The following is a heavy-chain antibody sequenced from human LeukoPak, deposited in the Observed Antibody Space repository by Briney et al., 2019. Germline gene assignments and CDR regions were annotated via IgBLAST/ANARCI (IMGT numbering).Heavy chain of an antibody. Sequence: PGGSLRLSCVGFGFTFRSHGMNWVRQAPGKGLEWISYISSSADRIYCADSVRGRLAISRDNDRNSLFLEMNALRAEDTAVYYCARANPTTPIFYFDFWGRGTLVTVSS. V-gene: IGHV3-48*01. CDR2: ISSSADRI. CDR1: GFTFRSHG. D-gene: IGHD4-17*01. J-gene: IGHJ4*02. CDR3: ARANPTTPIFYFDF.